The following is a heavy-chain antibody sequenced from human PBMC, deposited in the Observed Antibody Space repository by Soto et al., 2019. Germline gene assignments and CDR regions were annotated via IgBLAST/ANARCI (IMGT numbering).Heavy chain of an antibody. CDR2: IIPIFGTS. J-gene: IGHJ6*02. V-gene: IGHV1-69*01. CDR1: GGTFSSYF. CDR3: ARDDVYSTSPAYYSGMGV. Sequence: QVQLVQSGAEVKKPGSSVKVSCKASGGTFSSYFINWVRQAPGQGLEWMGGIIPIFGTSNYAQKFQDRVTTTADESTSTANMELSSLRSEDTAVYFCARDDVYSTSPAYYSGMGVWGQGTTVTVSS. D-gene: IGHD6-6*01.